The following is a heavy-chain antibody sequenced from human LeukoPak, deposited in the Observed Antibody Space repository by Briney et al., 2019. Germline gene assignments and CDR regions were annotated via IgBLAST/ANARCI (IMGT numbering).Heavy chain of an antibody. CDR1: GYTFTSYA. J-gene: IGHJ3*02. CDR2: INAGNGNT. CDR3: ARGVNCGGDCYAFDI. D-gene: IGHD2-21*02. V-gene: IGHV1-3*01. Sequence: ASVKVSCTASGYTFTSYAMHWVRQAPGQRLEWMGWINAGNGNTKYSQKFQGRVTITRDTSASTAYMELSSLRSEDTAVYYCARGVNCGGDCYAFDIWGQGTMVTVSS.